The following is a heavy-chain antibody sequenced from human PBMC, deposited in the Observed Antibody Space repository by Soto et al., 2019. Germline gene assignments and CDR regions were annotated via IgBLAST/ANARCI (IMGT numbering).Heavy chain of an antibody. J-gene: IGHJ4*02. CDR2: ISAYNGNT. Sequence: ASVKVSCKASGYTFTSYGISWVRQAPGQGLEWMGWISAYNGNTNYAQKLQGRVTMTTDTSTSTAYMELRSLRSDDTAVYYCARVGKALWFGELLAPAPLDYWGQGTLVTVS. V-gene: IGHV1-18*01. CDR1: GYTFTSYG. CDR3: ARVGKALWFGELLAPAPLDY. D-gene: IGHD3-10*01.